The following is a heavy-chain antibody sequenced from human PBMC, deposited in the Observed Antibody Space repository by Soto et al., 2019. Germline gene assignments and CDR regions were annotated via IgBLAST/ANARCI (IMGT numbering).Heavy chain of an antibody. J-gene: IGHJ1*01. Sequence: GGSLRLSCAASGFTFSNYNMNWVRQAPGKGLEWVSYISSSNTIYYADSVKGRFTISRDNAKNSLYLQMNSLRDEDTAVYYCARGYYYDSSGLEYFQQWGQGTLVTVSS. D-gene: IGHD3-22*01. V-gene: IGHV3-48*02. CDR2: ISSSNTI. CDR3: ARGYYYDSSGLEYFQQ. CDR1: GFTFSNYN.